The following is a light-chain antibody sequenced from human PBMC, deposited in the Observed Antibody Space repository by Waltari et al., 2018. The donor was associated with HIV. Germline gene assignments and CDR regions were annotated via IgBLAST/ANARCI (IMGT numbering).Light chain of an antibody. CDR2: GNS. CDR3: QSYDSSLSVWV. J-gene: IGLJ3*02. CDR1: SSTIGAGYD. Sequence: QSVLTPPPSVSGAPGQRVTISCTGSSSTIGAGYDVPWYQQLPGTAPKLLIYGNSNRPSGVPDRFSGSKSGTSASLAITGLLAEDEADYYCQSYDSSLSVWVFGGGTKLTVL. V-gene: IGLV1-40*01.